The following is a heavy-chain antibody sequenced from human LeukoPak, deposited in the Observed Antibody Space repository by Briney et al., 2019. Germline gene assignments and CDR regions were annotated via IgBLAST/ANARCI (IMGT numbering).Heavy chain of an antibody. D-gene: IGHD6-13*01. CDR2: INHSGST. V-gene: IGHV4-34*01. J-gene: IGHJ5*02. CDR1: GGSFSGHY. CDR3: ASIAAFNWFDP. Sequence: SETLSLTCAVYGGSFSGHYWSWIRQPPGKGLEWIGEINHSGSTNYNPSLKSRVTISVDTSKNQFSLKLSSVTAADTAVYYCASIAAFNWFDPWGQGTLVTVSS.